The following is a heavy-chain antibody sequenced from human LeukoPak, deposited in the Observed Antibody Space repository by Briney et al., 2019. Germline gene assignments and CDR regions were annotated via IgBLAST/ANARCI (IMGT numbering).Heavy chain of an antibody. V-gene: IGHV4-59*01. Sequence: SETLSLTCTVPGGSISSYYWSWIRQPPGKGLEWIAYIFYNGNTKYNPSLWSRVTISIDTFRNQVFLNLNSVTAADTAVYYCARGGYYYLDVWGKGTTVTVSS. J-gene: IGHJ6*03. CDR2: IFYNGNT. CDR1: GGSISSYY. CDR3: ARGGYYYLDV.